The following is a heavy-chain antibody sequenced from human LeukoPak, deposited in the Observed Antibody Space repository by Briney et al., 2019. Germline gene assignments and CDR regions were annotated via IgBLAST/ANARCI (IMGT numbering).Heavy chain of an antibody. CDR2: ISYDGSNK. CDR3: ARDRDILTGFYYYGMDV. Sequence: GGSLRLSCAASAFTFSSYGMHWVRQAPGKGLEWVALISYDGSNKYYTDSVKGRFTISRDNSKNTLYLQINSLRAEDTAVYFCARDRDILTGFYYYGMDVWGQGTTVTVSS. D-gene: IGHD3-9*01. J-gene: IGHJ6*02. V-gene: IGHV3-30*03. CDR1: AFTFSSYG.